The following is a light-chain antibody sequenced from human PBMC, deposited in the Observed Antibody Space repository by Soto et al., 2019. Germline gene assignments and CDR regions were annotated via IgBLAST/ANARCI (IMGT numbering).Light chain of an antibody. J-gene: IGLJ1*01. Sequence: QSALTQPASVSGSPGQSITISCTGTSSDVGGYNYVSWYQHHPGKAHKLMIFDVSNRPSGVSNCFSGSKSGNTASLTISGFQPEDEADYYCSSYTTSNTRQIVFGTGTKVTVL. CDR1: SSDVGGYNY. CDR2: DVS. CDR3: SSYTTSNTRQIV. V-gene: IGLV2-14*03.